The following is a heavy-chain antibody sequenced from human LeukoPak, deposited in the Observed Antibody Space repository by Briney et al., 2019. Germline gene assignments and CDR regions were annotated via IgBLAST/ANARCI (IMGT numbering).Heavy chain of an antibody. CDR3: ARGEKDDYDRRGAFDI. V-gene: IGHV3-30*03. CDR2: ISYDGSNK. J-gene: IGHJ3*02. Sequence: GGSLRLSCAASGFTFSTYAMHWVRQAPGKGLEWVAVISYDGSNKYYADSVKGRFTISRDNSKNTLYLQVDSLRGEDTAVYYCARGEKDDYDRRGAFDIWGQGTMVTVSS. CDR1: GFTFSTYA. D-gene: IGHD3-22*01.